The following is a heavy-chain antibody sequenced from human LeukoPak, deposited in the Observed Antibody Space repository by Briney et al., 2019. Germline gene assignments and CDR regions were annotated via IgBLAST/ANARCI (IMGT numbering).Heavy chain of an antibody. Sequence: GGSLRLSCAASGNYWMHWVRQAPGKRLEWVAVISYDGSNKYYADSVKGRFTISRDNSKNTLYLQMNSLRAEDTAVYYCAKDRGFRCSSTSCYTGPLDYWGQGTLVTVSS. J-gene: IGHJ4*02. CDR1: GNYW. CDR3: AKDRGFRCSSTSCYTGPLDY. CDR2: ISYDGSNK. V-gene: IGHV3-30*18. D-gene: IGHD2-2*02.